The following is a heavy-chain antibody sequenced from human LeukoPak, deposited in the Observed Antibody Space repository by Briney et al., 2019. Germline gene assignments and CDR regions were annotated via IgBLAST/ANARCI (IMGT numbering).Heavy chain of an antibody. D-gene: IGHD3-16*01. V-gene: IGHV3-33*01. CDR2: IWYDGSNI. J-gene: IGHJ4*02. Sequence: PGGSLRLSCAASGFTFSTYDMHWVRQAPGKGLEWLAVIWYDGSNIYYADSVKGRFAISRDNSRNTLYLLLNSLRAEDTAVYYCARIMITVTTSGYRGQGTLVTVSS. CDR1: GFTFSTYD. CDR3: ARIMITVTTSGY.